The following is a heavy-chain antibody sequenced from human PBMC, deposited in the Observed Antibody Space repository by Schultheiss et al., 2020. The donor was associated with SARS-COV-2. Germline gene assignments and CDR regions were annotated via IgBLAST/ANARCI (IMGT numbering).Heavy chain of an antibody. V-gene: IGHV1-2*02. CDR1: GYTFTGYY. J-gene: IGHJ4*02. CDR2: INPNSGGT. CDR3: ARDPSIAAAGTPFDY. Sequence: ASVKVSCKASGYTFTGYYMHWVRQAPGQGLEWMGWINPNSGGTNYAQKFQGRVTMTRDTSISTAYMELSRLRSDDTAVYYCARDPSIAAAGTPFDYWGQGTLVTVS. D-gene: IGHD6-13*01.